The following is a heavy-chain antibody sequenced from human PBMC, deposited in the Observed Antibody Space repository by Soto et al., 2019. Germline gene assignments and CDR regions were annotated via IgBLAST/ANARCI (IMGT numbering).Heavy chain of an antibody. V-gene: IGHV3-7*01. J-gene: IGHJ6*02. CDR3: VREREAFYYNYGMDV. CDR1: GFIFSYYC. Sequence: EMQLVQSGGGSVQPGRSLRLSCAASGFIFSYYCMSWVRQAPGKGLEWVASIKQDGSDRNYVDSVKGRFTISRDNAKNSLELQLNSLRVEDTAVYYCVREREAFYYNYGMDVWGQGTTVTVSS. CDR2: IKQDGSDR.